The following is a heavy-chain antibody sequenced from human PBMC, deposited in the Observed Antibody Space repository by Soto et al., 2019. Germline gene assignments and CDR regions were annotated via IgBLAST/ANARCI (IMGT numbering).Heavy chain of an antibody. CDR3: ARDLGRDINQH. D-gene: IGHD2-21*02. Sequence: EVQLVESGGGLIQPGGSLRLSCAASGFTVSSYYMSWVRQAPGKGLEWVSVIYTGGSTSYADSVKGRFTISRDNSKNPVYLQMNSLRAEDTAVYYCARDLGRDINQHWGQGTLVTVSS. J-gene: IGHJ1*01. CDR2: IYTGGST. V-gene: IGHV3-53*01. CDR1: GFTVSSYY.